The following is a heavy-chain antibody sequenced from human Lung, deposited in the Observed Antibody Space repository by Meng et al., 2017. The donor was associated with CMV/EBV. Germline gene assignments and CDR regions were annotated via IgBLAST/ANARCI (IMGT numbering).Heavy chain of an antibody. CDR1: GYTFTSYG. D-gene: IGHD1-26*01. V-gene: IGHV1-18*01. J-gene: IGHJ4*02. CDR3: ARGWSYPTLFDY. CDR2: ISAYNGNT. Sequence: QVQLVQFGAGVKKPGASVKVSCKASGYTFTSYGISWVRQAPGQGLEWMGWISAYNGNTNYAQKLQGRITMTTDTSTSTAYMELSRLRSDDTAVYYCARGWSYPTLFDYWGQGTLVTVSS.